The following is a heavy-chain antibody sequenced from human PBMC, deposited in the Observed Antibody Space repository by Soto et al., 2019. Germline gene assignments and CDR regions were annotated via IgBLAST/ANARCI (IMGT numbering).Heavy chain of an antibody. CDR2: ISGSGGIT. D-gene: IGHD3-10*01. Sequence: EVQLLESGGGLVQPGGSLRLSCAVSGLTFSYFAMSWVRQAPGKGLEWVSAISGSGGITYYADSVKGRFTISRDNSKNTLLVPTNSLRADATDVYYGGLLGISGSGKDYYSETDV. J-gene: IGHJ6*01. CDR3: GLLGISGSGKDYYSETDV. V-gene: IGHV3-23*01. CDR1: GLTFSYFA.